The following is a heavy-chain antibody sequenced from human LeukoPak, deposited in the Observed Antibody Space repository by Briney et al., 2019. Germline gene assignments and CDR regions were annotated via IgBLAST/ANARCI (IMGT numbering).Heavy chain of an antibody. V-gene: IGHV1-18*01. D-gene: IGHD3-10*01. CDR3: ALYYYGSGSYYNVSPAFDI. Sequence: ASVEVSCKASGYTFTSYGISWVRQAPGQGLEWMGWISAYNGNTNYAQKLQGRVTMTTDTSTSTAYMELRSLRSDDTAVYYCALYYYGSGSYYNVSPAFDIWGQGTMVTVSS. J-gene: IGHJ3*02. CDR2: ISAYNGNT. CDR1: GYTFTSYG.